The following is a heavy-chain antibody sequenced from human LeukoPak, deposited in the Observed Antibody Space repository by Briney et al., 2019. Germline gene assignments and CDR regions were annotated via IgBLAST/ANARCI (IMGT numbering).Heavy chain of an antibody. Sequence: GASVKVSCKASGYTFTSYAMHWVRQAPGQRLEWMGWINAGNGNTKYSQKFQGRVTITRDTSASTAYMEPSSLRSEDTAVYYCARDRVSSGWYLFDYWGQGTLVTVSS. V-gene: IGHV1-3*01. CDR3: ARDRVSSGWYLFDY. D-gene: IGHD6-19*01. CDR2: INAGNGNT. CDR1: GYTFTSYA. J-gene: IGHJ4*02.